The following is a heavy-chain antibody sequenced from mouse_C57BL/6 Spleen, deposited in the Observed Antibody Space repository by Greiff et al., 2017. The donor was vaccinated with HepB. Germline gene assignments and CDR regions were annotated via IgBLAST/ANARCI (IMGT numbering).Heavy chain of an antibody. CDR3: ASGYGSSYPFAY. D-gene: IGHD1-1*01. CDR2: INPSNGGT. J-gene: IGHJ3*01. V-gene: IGHV1-53*01. Sequence: VQLQQSGTELVKPGASVKLSCKASGYTFTSYWMHWVKQRPGQGLEWIGNINPSNGGTNYNEKFKSKATLTVDKSSSTAYMQLSSLTSEDSAVFYCASGYGSSYPFAYWGQGTLVTVSA. CDR1: GYTFTSYW.